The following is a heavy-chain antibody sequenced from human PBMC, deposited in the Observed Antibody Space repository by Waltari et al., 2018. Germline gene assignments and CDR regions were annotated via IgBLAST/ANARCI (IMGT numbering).Heavy chain of an antibody. Sequence: QVQLHQWGAGLLKPSETLSLTCAANGGSFLGYYWSWIRQPPGKGLEWIGEINQSGSTNYNPSLKSRVTISVDTSKNQFSLKLSSVTAADTAVYYCARYSSSWYKDWFDPWGQGTLVTVSS. CDR3: ARYSSSWYKDWFDP. CDR1: GGSFLGYY. J-gene: IGHJ5*02. V-gene: IGHV4-34*01. CDR2: INQSGST. D-gene: IGHD6-13*01.